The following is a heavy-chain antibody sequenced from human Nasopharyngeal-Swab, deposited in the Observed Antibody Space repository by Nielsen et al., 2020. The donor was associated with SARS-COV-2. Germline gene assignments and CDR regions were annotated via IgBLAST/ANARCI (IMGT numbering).Heavy chain of an antibody. Sequence: ASVKVSCKASGCTFTSYAMNWVRQAPGQGLEWMGWINTSTGNPTYAQGFTGRFVFSLNTSVSTAYLQISSLKAEDTAVYYCARVRGDYAGYYFDYWGQGTLVTVSS. D-gene: IGHD4-17*01. CDR3: ARVRGDYAGYYFDY. V-gene: IGHV7-4-1*02. CDR2: INTSTGNP. CDR1: GCTFTSYA. J-gene: IGHJ4*02.